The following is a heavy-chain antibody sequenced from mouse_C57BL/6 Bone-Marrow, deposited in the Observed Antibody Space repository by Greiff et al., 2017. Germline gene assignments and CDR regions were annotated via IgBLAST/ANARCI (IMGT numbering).Heavy chain of an antibody. Sequence: VQLQESGPELVKPGASVKISCKASGYAFSSSWMNWVKQRPGKGLEWIGRIYPGDGDTNYNGKFKGKATLTADKSSSTAYMQLSSLTSEDSAVYFCARGPITTVVADYAMDYWGQGTSVTVSS. J-gene: IGHJ4*01. CDR2: IYPGDGDT. CDR3: ARGPITTVVADYAMDY. D-gene: IGHD1-1*01. CDR1: GYAFSSSW. V-gene: IGHV1-82*01.